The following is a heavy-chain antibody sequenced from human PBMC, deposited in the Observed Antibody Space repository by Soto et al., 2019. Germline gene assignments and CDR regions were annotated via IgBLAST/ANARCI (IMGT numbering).Heavy chain of an antibody. CDR2: IKQDGSEK. V-gene: IGHV3-7*01. D-gene: IGHD3-10*02. J-gene: IGHJ2*01. CDR3: VFFFFQAEDGIRVVRSVSAFLLNRSSDL. Sequence: KGQEWVANIKQDGSEKYYVDSVKGRVTISRDNAKNSLYLQMNRLRAEDTAVYYCVFFFFQAEDGIRVVRSVSAFLLNRSSDL.